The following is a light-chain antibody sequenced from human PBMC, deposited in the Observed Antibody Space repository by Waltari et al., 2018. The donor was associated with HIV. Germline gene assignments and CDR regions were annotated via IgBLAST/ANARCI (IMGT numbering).Light chain of an antibody. CDR2: DVS. V-gene: IGLV2-11*01. CDR1: SSDVGGYNY. Sequence: QSALTQTRSVSGSPGQSVTISCTGTSSDVGGYNYVSWYQQHPGKAPKLMIYDVSKRPSGVPDRFSGSKSGNSASLTISGLQAEDEADYYCCSYAGRYTWVFGGGTKLTVL. J-gene: IGLJ3*02. CDR3: CSYAGRYTWV.